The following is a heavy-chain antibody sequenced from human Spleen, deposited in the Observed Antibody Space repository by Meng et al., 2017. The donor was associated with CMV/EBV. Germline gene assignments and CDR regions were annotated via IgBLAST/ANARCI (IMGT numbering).Heavy chain of an antibody. D-gene: IGHD1-26*01. V-gene: IGHV3-23*01. Sequence: GGSLRLSCKVSGFTFSDSGMGWVRHGPGKGLEWVSTIDGSGSDTHYADSVKGRFTISRDNSKHTLYLQMNSLRAEDTAIYYCAKAWESYYYYGLEVWGQGTTVTVSS. CDR1: GFTFSDSG. J-gene: IGHJ6*02. CDR2: IDGSGSDT. CDR3: AKAWESYYYYGLEV.